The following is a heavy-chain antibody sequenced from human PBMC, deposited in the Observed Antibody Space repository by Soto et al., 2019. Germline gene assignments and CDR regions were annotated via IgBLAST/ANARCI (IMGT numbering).Heavy chain of an antibody. V-gene: IGHV3-30-3*01. Sequence: QVQLVESGGGVVQPGRSLRVSCAASGFTFNNYAIHWARQAPGKGLEWVAVISYDGGNKYYADSVKGRFTISRDSSKNTVYLQMNRLRGEDTAVYYCAREDTGSFDYWGQGTLVTVSS. CDR1: GFTFNNYA. CDR2: ISYDGGNK. D-gene: IGHD2-8*02. J-gene: IGHJ4*02. CDR3: AREDTGSFDY.